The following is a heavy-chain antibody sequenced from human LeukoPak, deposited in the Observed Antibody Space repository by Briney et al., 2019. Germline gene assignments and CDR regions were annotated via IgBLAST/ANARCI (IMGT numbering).Heavy chain of an antibody. CDR2: ISSSGSTI. J-gene: IGHJ3*02. CDR1: GFTFSDYY. Sequence: QAGGSLRLSCAASGFTFSDYYMSWIRQAPGKGLEWVSYISSSGSTIYYADSVKGRFTISRDNAKNSLYLQMNSLRAEDTAVYYCARALRQLYDAFDIWGQGTMVTVSS. D-gene: IGHD5-18*01. CDR3: ARALRQLYDAFDI. V-gene: IGHV3-11*01.